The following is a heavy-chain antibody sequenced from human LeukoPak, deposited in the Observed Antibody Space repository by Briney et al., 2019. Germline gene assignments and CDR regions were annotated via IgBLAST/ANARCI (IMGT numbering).Heavy chain of an antibody. CDR3: ARFSDGRIAVVN. J-gene: IGHJ4*02. CDR2: ISAYNGET. V-gene: IGHV1-18*01. CDR1: GYIFSGYG. Sequence: ASVKVSCKASGYIFSGYGISWGRQAPGQGLEWMGWISAYNGETIYAQKVQGRVTLTTDTSTSTAYLELRSLSPDDKAGYYCARFSDGRIAVVNWGQGTLVTVSS. D-gene: IGHD6-19*01.